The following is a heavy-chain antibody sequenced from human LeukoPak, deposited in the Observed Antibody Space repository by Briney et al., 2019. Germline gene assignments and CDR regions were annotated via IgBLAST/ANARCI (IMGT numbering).Heavy chain of an antibody. CDR2: IKQDGSEK. Sequence: GGSLRLSCAASGFTFSSYWMSWVRQAPGKGLEWVANIKQDGSEKYYVDSVKGRFTISRDNAKNSLYLQMNSLRAEDTAVYYCARDSRSGDFWSGTLDYWGQGTLVTVPS. J-gene: IGHJ4*02. CDR1: GFTFSSYW. V-gene: IGHV3-7*01. D-gene: IGHD3-3*01. CDR3: ARDSRSGDFWSGTLDY.